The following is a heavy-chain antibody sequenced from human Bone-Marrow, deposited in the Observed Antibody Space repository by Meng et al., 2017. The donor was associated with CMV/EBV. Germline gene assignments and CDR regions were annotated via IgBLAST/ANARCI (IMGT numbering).Heavy chain of an antibody. Sequence: GESLKISCAASGFTFSSYWMSWVRQAPGKGLEWVSGISWNSGSIGYADSVKGRFTISRDNSKNTLYLQMNSLRAEDTAVYYCAKEDWNYWGDYWGQGTLVTVSS. V-gene: IGHV3-23*01. CDR2: ISWNSGSI. J-gene: IGHJ4*02. CDR3: AKEDWNYWGDY. D-gene: IGHD1-7*01. CDR1: GFTFSSYW.